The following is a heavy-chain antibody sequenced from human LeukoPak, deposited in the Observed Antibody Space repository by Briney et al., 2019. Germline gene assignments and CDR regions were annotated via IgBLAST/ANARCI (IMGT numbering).Heavy chain of an antibody. Sequence: SETLSLTCAVYGGSFSGYYWSWIRQPPGKGLEWIGEINHSGSTNYNPSLKSRVTISVATSKNQFSLKLSSVAAADTAVYYCARRGRYSSSSYYYYYYYMDVWGKGTTVTVSS. CDR1: GGSFSGYY. CDR3: ARRGRYSSSSYYYYYYYMDV. J-gene: IGHJ6*03. CDR2: INHSGST. V-gene: IGHV4-34*01. D-gene: IGHD6-6*01.